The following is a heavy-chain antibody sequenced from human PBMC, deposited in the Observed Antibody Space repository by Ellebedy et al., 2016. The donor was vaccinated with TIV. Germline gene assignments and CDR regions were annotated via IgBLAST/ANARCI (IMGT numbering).Heavy chain of an antibody. J-gene: IGHJ4*02. V-gene: IGHV3-74*01. CDR3: ARDNDYKIDY. D-gene: IGHD4-11*01. CDR2: IIGDGSKT. CDR1: GFTFSNHC. Sequence: GESLKISCAASGFTFSNHCMYWVRQAPGKVLLYIARIIGDGSKTSYADSVKGRFTISRDNAKNTLYLQLNSLGADDTAVYYCARDNDYKIDYWGQGTLVTVSS.